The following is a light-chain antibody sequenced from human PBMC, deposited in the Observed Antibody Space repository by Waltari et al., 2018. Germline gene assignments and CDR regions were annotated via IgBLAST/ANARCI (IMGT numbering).Light chain of an antibody. J-gene: IGLJ3*02. V-gene: IGLV3-21*02. Sequence: SYVLTQSPSVSVAPGQTARISCGGSDIGSKSVHWYQQKPGQAPVLVVYDNGDRPSGNPERFSGSNAGYTATLTISSVEAGDEADYYCQVWESTSDHRVFGGGTKLTVL. CDR1: DIGSKS. CDR2: DNG. CDR3: QVWESTSDHRV.